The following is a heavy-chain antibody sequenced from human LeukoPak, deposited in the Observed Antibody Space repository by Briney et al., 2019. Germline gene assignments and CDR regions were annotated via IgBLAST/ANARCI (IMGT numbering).Heavy chain of an antibody. CDR3: ARDKEPYGGNSDFDY. Sequence: ASVKVSCKASGYTFTSYGISWVRQAPGQGLEWMGWISAYNGNTNYAQKLQGRVTMTTDTSTSTAYMELRSLRSDDTAVYYCARDKEPYGGNSDFDYWGQGTLVTVSS. CDR1: GYTFTSYG. V-gene: IGHV1-18*01. D-gene: IGHD4-23*01. CDR2: ISAYNGNT. J-gene: IGHJ4*02.